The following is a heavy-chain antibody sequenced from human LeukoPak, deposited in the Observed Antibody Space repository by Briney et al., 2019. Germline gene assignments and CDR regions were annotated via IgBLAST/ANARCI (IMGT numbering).Heavy chain of an antibody. CDR2: IYTSGST. Sequence: PSETLSLTCTVSGGSISSYYWSWIRQPAGKGLEWIGRIYTSGSTNYNPSLKSRVTISVDTSKNQFSLKLSSVTAADTAVYYCARGTGYLGGGSCYRIWGQGTMVTVSS. CDR3: ARGTGYLGGGSCYRI. J-gene: IGHJ3*02. CDR1: GGSISSYY. D-gene: IGHD2-15*01. V-gene: IGHV4-4*07.